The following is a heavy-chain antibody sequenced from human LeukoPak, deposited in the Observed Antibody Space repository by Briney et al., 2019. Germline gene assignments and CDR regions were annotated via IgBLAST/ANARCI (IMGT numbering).Heavy chain of an antibody. CDR3: ASHSSSWYGFDH. D-gene: IGHD6-13*01. Sequence: PGGSLRLSCAASGFTVSTNYVSWVRQAPGKGLEWVSVIYSDGRTYYADSVKGRFTISRDNSKNTLYLQMNSLRAEDTAVYYCASHSSSWYGFDHWGQGTLVTVSS. CDR1: GFTVSTNY. V-gene: IGHV3-53*01. J-gene: IGHJ4*02. CDR2: IYSDGRT.